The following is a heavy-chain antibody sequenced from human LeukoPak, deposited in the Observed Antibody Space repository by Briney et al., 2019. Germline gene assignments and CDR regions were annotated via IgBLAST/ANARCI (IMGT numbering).Heavy chain of an antibody. D-gene: IGHD2-2*01. CDR3: AGDHIVVVPAAANYYYYGMDV. V-gene: IGHV3-33*01. CDR2: IWYDGSNK. CDR1: GFTFSSYG. J-gene: IGHJ6*02. Sequence: PGGSLRLSCAASGFTFSSYGMHWVRQAPGKGLEWVAVIWYDGSNKYYADSVKGRFTISRDNSKNTLYLQMNSLRAEDTAVYYCAGDHIVVVPAAANYYYYGMDVWGQGTTVTVSS.